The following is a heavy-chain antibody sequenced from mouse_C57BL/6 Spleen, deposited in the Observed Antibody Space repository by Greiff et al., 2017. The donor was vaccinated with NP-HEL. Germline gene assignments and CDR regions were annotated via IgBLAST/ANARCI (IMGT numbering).Heavy chain of an antibody. CDR2: IWSGGST. Sequence: QVQLKESGPGLVQPSQSLSITCTVSGFSLTSYGVHWVRQSPGKGLEWLGVIWSGGSTDYNAAFISRLSISKDNSKSQVFFKMNSLQADDTAIYYCARNSLVDYDEEVVPSWFAYWGQGTLVTVSA. D-gene: IGHD2-4*01. CDR3: ARNSLVDYDEEVVPSWFAY. V-gene: IGHV2-2*01. CDR1: GFSLTSYG. J-gene: IGHJ3*01.